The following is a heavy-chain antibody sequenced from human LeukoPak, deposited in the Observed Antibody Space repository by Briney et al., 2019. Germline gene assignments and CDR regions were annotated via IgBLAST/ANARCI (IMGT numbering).Heavy chain of an antibody. CDR2: TYYRSKWYN. CDR3: ARGSPNPGSLDS. Sequence: SQTLSLTCGISGDSVSSNSAAWNWIRQSPSRGLGWLGRTYYRSKWYNDYAGSVKSRITINPDTSKNQFSLQLNSMTPEDTAVYYCARGSPNPGSLDSWGQGTLVTVSS. D-gene: IGHD1-14*01. V-gene: IGHV6-1*01. J-gene: IGHJ4*02. CDR1: GDSVSSNSAA.